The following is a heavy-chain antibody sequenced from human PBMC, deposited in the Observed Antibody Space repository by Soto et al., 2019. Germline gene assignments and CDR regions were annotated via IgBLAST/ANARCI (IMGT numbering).Heavy chain of an antibody. CDR3: AKDMVVTPASLYYYYGMDV. V-gene: IGHV3-30*18. D-gene: IGHD2-21*02. CDR1: GFTFSSYG. CDR2: ISYDGSNK. Sequence: GGSLRLSCAASGFTFSSYGMHWVRQAPGKGLEWVAVISYDGSNKYYADSVKGRFTISRDNSKNTLYLQMNSLRAEDTAVYYCAKDMVVTPASLYYYYGMDVWGQGTTVTVSS. J-gene: IGHJ6*02.